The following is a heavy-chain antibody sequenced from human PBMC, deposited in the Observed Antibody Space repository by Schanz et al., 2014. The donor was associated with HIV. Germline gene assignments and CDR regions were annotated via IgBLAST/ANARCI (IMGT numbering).Heavy chain of an antibody. CDR3: AIRTPMVTFGAFDI. CDR2: ISVTGDNT. V-gene: IGHV3-23*04. CDR1: GFTFDSYG. D-gene: IGHD5-18*01. Sequence: VRLVESGGGVVRPGRSLRLSCAASGFTFDSYGIHWVRQAPGKGLEWVSSISVTGDNTYYADSVKGRFTISRDTSKKTLYLQMNSLRADDTAVYFCAIRTPMVTFGAFDIWGRGTWVTVSS. J-gene: IGHJ3*02.